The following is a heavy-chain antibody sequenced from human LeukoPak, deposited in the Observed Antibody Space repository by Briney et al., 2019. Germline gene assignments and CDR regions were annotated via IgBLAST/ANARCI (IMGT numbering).Heavy chain of an antibody. D-gene: IGHD3-22*01. V-gene: IGHV3-21*04. CDR3: AKDRYYYDSSADLDY. J-gene: IGHJ4*02. CDR2: ISSSSDSI. Sequence: GGSLRLSCAASGFTFSSYSMNWVRQAPGKGLEWVSSISSSSDSIYYADSVKGRFTISRDNSKNTLYLQMNSLRAEDTAVYYCAKDRYYYDSSADLDYWGQGTLVTVSS. CDR1: GFTFSSYS.